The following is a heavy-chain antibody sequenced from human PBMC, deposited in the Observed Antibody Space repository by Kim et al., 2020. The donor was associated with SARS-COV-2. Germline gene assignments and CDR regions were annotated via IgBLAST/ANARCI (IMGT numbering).Heavy chain of an antibody. CDR3: ARDTSGFGELLDPQDYYYYGMDV. V-gene: IGHV3-7*03. J-gene: IGHJ6*02. CDR1: GFTFSSYW. Sequence: GGSLRLSCAASGFTFSSYWMSWVRQAPGKGLEWVANIKQDGSEKYYVDSVKGRFTISRDNAKNSLYLQMNSLRAEDTAVYYCARDTSGFGELLDPQDYYYYGMDVWGQGTTVTVSS. D-gene: IGHD3-10*01. CDR2: IKQDGSEK.